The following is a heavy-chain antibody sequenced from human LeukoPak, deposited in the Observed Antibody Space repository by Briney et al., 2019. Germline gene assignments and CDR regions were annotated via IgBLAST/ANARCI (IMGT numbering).Heavy chain of an antibody. V-gene: IGHV3-21*04. D-gene: IGHD5-24*01. CDR2: ISSSSSYI. CDR1: GFTFSSYS. CDR3: AKDGRVATITGYFDY. J-gene: IGHJ4*02. Sequence: PGGSLRLSCAASGFTFSSYSMNWVRQAPGKGLEWVSSISSSSSYIYYADSVKGRFTISRDNAKNSLYLQMNSLRAEDTALYYCAKDGRVATITGYFDYWGQGTLVTVSS.